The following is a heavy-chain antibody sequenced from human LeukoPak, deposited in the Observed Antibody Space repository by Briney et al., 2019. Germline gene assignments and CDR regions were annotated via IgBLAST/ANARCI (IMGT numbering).Heavy chain of an antibody. CDR1: GFTFSSYS. V-gene: IGHV3-21*01. D-gene: IGHD3-10*01. CDR2: ISSSSSYI. Sequence: GGSLRLSCAASGFTFSSYSMNWVRQAPGKGLEWVSSISSSSSYIYYADSVKGRFTISRDNVENSLSLQMSSLRAEDTAVYYCTRDRSYSDFDYWGQGTLVTVSS. J-gene: IGHJ4*02. CDR3: TRDRSYSDFDY.